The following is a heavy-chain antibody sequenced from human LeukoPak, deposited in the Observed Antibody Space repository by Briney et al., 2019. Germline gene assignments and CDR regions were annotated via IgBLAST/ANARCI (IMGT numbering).Heavy chain of an antibody. D-gene: IGHD2-21*02. J-gene: IGHJ4*02. CDR3: ARDGHCGGDCYYH. CDR2: INPNSGGT. Sequence: ASVKVSCKASGYTFTGYYMHWVRQAPGQGLEWMGWINPNSGGTNYAQKFQGRVTMTRDTSISTAYMELSRLRSDDTAVYYRARDGHCGGDCYYHWGQGTLVTVSS. V-gene: IGHV1-2*02. CDR1: GYTFTGYY.